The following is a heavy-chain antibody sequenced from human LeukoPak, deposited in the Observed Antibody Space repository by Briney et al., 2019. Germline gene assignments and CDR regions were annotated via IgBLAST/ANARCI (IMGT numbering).Heavy chain of an antibody. CDR1: GFTVSSNY. CDR3: ATEGAYCGDDCFSFLDY. D-gene: IGHD2-21*02. V-gene: IGHV3-66*01. J-gene: IGHJ4*02. Sequence: TRRSLRLSCAASGFTVSSNYMTWVRQAPRKGLALVSVIYSGGSTYYADSVKGRFTISRDNSKNTLYLQMNSLRTEDTAVYYCATEGAYCGDDCFSFLDYWGQGTLVTVSS. CDR2: IYSGGST.